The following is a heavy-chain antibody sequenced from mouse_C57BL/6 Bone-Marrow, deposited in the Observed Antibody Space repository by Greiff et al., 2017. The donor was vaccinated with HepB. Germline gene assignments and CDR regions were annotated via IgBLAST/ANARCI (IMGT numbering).Heavy chain of an antibody. V-gene: IGHV2-9*01. CDR1: GFSLTSYG. CDR2: IWGGGST. J-gene: IGHJ4*01. D-gene: IGHD1-1*01. CDR3: AKHYGSSLYYYAMDY. Sequence: VKVVESGPGLVAPSQSLSITCTVSGFSLTSYGVDWVRQPPGKGLEWLGVIWGGGSTNYNSALMSRLSISKDNSKSQVFLKMNSLQTDDTAMYYCAKHYGSSLYYYAMDYWGQGTSVTVSS.